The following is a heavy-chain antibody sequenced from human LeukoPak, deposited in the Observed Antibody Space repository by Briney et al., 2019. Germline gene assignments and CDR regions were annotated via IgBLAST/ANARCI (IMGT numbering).Heavy chain of an antibody. CDR1: GFTFSTYW. V-gene: IGHV3-74*01. J-gene: IGHJ4*02. CDR3: ARKRGGAYDFDY. D-gene: IGHD2-15*01. CDR2: IKTDGSTT. Sequence: GGSLRLSCAASGFTFSTYWMHWVRQAPGKGLVWVSRIKTDGSTTSYADSVKGRFTTSRDNAKNTLYLQMNSLRAEDTAVYYCARKRGGAYDFDYWAQGTLVTVSS.